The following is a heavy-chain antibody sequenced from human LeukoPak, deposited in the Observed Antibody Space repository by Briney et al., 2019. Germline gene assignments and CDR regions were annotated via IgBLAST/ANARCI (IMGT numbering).Heavy chain of an antibody. J-gene: IGHJ4*02. CDR2: ISSSSSYI. CDR3: AGEPTVTAGIVGYY. Sequence: GGSLRLSCAASGFTFSSYAMHWVRQAPGKGLEWVSSISSSSSYIYYADSVKGRFTISRDNAKNSLYLQMNSLRAEDTAVYYCAGEPTVTAGIVGYYWGQGTLATVSS. V-gene: IGHV3-21*06. CDR1: GFTFSSYA. D-gene: IGHD2-2*01.